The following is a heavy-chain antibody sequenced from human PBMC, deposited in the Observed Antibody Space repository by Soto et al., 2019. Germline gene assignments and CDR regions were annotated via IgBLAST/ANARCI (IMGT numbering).Heavy chain of an antibody. V-gene: IGHV1-46*01. J-gene: IGHJ6*02. Sequence: ASVKVSCKASGYTFTSYYMHWVRQAPGQGLEWMGIINPSGGSTSYAQKFQGRVTMTRDTSTSTVYMELSSLRSEDTAVYYCARVPRLVPAAVYYYYGMDVWGQGTTVTVSS. D-gene: IGHD2-2*01. CDR2: INPSGGST. CDR3: ARVPRLVPAAVYYYYGMDV. CDR1: GYTFTSYY.